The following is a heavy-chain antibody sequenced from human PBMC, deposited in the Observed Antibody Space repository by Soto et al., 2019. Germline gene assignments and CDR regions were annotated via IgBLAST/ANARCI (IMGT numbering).Heavy chain of an antibody. V-gene: IGHV1-8*01. CDR2: MNPNSGNT. Sequence: ASVKVSCKASGYTFTSYDINWVRQATGQGLEWTGWMNPNSGNTGYAQKFQGRVTMTRNTSISTAYMELSSLRSEDTAVYYCARGRYYDFWSGYYTRGIGAHDAFDIWGQGTMVTVSS. CDR1: GYTFTSYD. D-gene: IGHD3-3*01. J-gene: IGHJ3*02. CDR3: ARGRYYDFWSGYYTRGIGAHDAFDI.